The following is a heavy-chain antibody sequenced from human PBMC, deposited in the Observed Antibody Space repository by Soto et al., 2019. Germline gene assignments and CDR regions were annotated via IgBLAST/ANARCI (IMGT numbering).Heavy chain of an antibody. D-gene: IGHD6-6*01. CDR3: ARTRSFTLGFFFDGMDV. J-gene: IGHJ6*02. Sequence: GESLKISCQGSGYSFASYWIGWVRQMPGKDLEWMGIIYPGDSDTRYSPSFQGQVTISADKSLRTVHLQCTSPKASDIALYYCARTRSFTLGFFFDGMDVWGQGTTVTVAS. CDR1: GYSFASYW. V-gene: IGHV5-51*01. CDR2: IYPGDSDT.